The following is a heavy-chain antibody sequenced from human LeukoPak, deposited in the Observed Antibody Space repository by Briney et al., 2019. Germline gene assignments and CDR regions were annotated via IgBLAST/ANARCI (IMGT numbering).Heavy chain of an antibody. D-gene: IGHD2-15*01. CDR2: INPNSGGT. CDR3: ARVLGRYCSGGSCYYFDY. J-gene: IGHJ4*02. V-gene: IGHV1-2*06. CDR1: GYTFTGYY. Sequence: ASVKVSCKASGYTFTGYYMHWLRQAPGQGLEWMGRINPNSGGTNYAQKFQGRVTMTRDTSISTAYMELSRLRSDDTAVYYCARVLGRYCSGGSCYYFDYWGQGTLVTVSS.